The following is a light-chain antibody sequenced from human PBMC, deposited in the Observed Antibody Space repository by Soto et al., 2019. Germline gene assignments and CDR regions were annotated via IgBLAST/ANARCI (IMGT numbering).Light chain of an antibody. CDR1: QTISRY. CDR3: QHRNSWLT. CDR2: DTS. J-gene: IGKJ4*01. V-gene: IGKV3-11*01. Sequence: EIVLTQSPATLYLSPGERATLSCRASQTISRYLAWYQQKPGQAPKLLIYDTSNRAPGIPDRFSGSGSGTDFTLTISSLEPEDFAVYFCQHRNSWLTFGGGTNVEL.